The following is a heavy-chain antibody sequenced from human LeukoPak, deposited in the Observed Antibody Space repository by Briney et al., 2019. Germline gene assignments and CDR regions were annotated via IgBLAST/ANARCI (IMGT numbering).Heavy chain of an antibody. Sequence: GGSLRLSCAASGFTFSSYAMSWVRQAPGKGLEWVSAISGSGGSTYYADSVKGRFTISRDNSKNTRYLQMNSLRAEDTAVYYCAKDERYCSSISCKLSEFDYWGQGTLVTVSS. J-gene: IGHJ4*02. CDR2: ISGSGGST. V-gene: IGHV3-23*01. CDR1: GFTFSSYA. D-gene: IGHD2-2*01. CDR3: AKDERYCSSISCKLSEFDY.